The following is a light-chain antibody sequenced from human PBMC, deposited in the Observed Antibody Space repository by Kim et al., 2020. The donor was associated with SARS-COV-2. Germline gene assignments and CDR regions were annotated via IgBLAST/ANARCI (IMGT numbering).Light chain of an antibody. CDR3: ATWDDSLRGGV. V-gene: IGLV1-47*01. CDR1: NSNIGNNY. Sequence: GQTVSISCSGSNSNIGNNYVYWYQQVPGSAPRLLVFRNTGRPSGGPDRFSGSKSGTSASLAISGLRSDDEADYYCATWDDSLRGGVFGGGTQLTVL. CDR2: RNT. J-gene: IGLJ2*01.